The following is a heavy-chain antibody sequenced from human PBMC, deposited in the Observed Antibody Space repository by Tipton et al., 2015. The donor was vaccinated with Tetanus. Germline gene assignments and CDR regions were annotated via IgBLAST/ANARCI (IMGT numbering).Heavy chain of an antibody. D-gene: IGHD3-3*01. CDR1: AFTFSDDF. Sequence: SLRLSCEASAFTFSDDFMAWIRQAPGKGLEWVSYITTSSSTIYYADSVKGRFTISRDNAKNSLYLQMNSLRAEDTAVYYCARDAGGWSGKDYYGMDVWGQGTTVTVSS. CDR3: ARDAGGWSGKDYYGMDV. J-gene: IGHJ6*02. CDR2: ITTSSSTI. V-gene: IGHV3-11*04.